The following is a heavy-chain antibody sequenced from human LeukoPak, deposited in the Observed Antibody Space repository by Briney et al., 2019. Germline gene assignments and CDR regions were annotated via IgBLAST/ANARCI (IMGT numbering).Heavy chain of an antibody. Sequence: PGRSLRLSCAASGFTFSSYAVLWVRQAPGKGLEWVATISYEGAYKFYADSVKGRCTISRDNSMNTLYLQMNSLSAEDTAVYYCARMGYCTSTTCYHYFEYWGQGTLVIVSS. CDR2: ISYEGAYK. V-gene: IGHV3-30*04. J-gene: IGHJ4*02. CDR3: ARMGYCTSTTCYHYFEY. D-gene: IGHD2-2*01. CDR1: GFTFSSYA.